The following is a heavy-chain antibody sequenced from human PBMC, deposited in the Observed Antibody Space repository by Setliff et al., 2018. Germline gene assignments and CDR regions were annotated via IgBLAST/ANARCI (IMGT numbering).Heavy chain of an antibody. CDR3: VKVKKPLIRGSGFDY. J-gene: IGHJ4*02. V-gene: IGHV3-7*01. CDR1: GFTFRDYW. CDR2: INPHGSEK. D-gene: IGHD3-10*01. Sequence: PGGSLRLSCAASGFTFRDYWMSWVRQAPGKGLEWLASINPHGSEKYYADSVKGRFTISRDNSENTLFLQMTSLRPEDTGVYYCVKVKKPLIRGSGFDYWGRGTLVTVSS.